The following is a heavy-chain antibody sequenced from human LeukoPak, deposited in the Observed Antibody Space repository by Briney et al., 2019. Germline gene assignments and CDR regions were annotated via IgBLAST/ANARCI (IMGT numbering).Heavy chain of an antibody. V-gene: IGHV5-51*01. CDR3: ARVDLYCSSTSCYSFDY. J-gene: IGHJ4*02. D-gene: IGHD2-2*01. Sequence: GESLKISCKGFGYSFTSYWIAWVRQMPGKGLEWMGFIFPGDSATRYSPSFQGQVTISGDKSISTVYLQWSSLKASDTAMYYCARVDLYCSSTSCYSFDYWGQGTLVTVSS. CDR2: IFPGDSAT. CDR1: GYSFTSYW.